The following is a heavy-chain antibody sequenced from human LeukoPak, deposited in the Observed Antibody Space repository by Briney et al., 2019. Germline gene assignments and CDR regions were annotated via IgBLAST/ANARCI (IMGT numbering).Heavy chain of an antibody. CDR3: ARDRRADYGRNDDAFDI. CDR2: IGTGTDT. V-gene: IGHV3-13*01. J-gene: IGHJ3*02. Sequence: GGSLRLSCAASGFTFYNYDMHWVRQAPGKGLEWVSHIGTGTDTHYSGSVRGRFTVSRDNAKNSPYLHMNSLRAGDTAVYYCARDRRADYGRNDDAFDIWGQGTVVTV. D-gene: IGHD4-23*01. CDR1: GFTFYNYD.